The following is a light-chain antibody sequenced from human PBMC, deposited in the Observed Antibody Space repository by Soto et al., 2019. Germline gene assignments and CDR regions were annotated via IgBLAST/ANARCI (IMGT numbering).Light chain of an antibody. V-gene: IGLV2-14*03. Sequence: QAVLTQPASMSGSPGQSITISCTGSSTDVGGYNSVSWYQQHPGKAPKLMIYDVTNRPSGVSDRFSGSKSGNTASLTISGLQAEDEADYYCCSYTNINTNVFGSGTKVTVL. CDR1: STDVGGYNS. CDR2: DVT. CDR3: CSYTNINTNV. J-gene: IGLJ1*01.